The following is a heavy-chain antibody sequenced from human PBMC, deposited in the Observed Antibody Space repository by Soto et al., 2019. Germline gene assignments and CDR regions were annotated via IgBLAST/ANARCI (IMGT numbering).Heavy chain of an antibody. V-gene: IGHV3-30-3*01. Sequence: QVQLVESGGGVVQPGRSLRLSCAASGFTCSSYAMHWVRQAPVKGLEWVAVISYDGSNKYYADSVKGRFTISRGNSKNTLSLQMNRLRAEDTAVYYCARDPLLWSSGWSGNYSFDYWGQGTLVTVSS. D-gene: IGHD6-19*01. J-gene: IGHJ4*02. CDR1: GFTCSSYA. CDR3: ARDPLLWSSGWSGNYSFDY. CDR2: ISYDGSNK.